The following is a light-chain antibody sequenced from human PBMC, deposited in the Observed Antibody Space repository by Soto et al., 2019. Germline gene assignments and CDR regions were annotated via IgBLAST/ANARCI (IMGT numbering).Light chain of an antibody. J-gene: IGKJ1*01. CDR1: QSVDSTF. CDR3: QQYMSSVT. Sequence: EIVLTQSPGSLSLSPGERATLSCRASQSVDSTFFAWYQKKPGQAHRLLVYGVSKRATGIPDRFSGSGSGTDFTLSISRLEPEDFAVYYCQQYMSSVTFGQGTRVEIK. V-gene: IGKV3-20*01. CDR2: GVS.